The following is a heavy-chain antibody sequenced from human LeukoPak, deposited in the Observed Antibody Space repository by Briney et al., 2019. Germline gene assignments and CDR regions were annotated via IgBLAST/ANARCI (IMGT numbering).Heavy chain of an antibody. V-gene: IGHV3-23*01. D-gene: IGHD2-2*01. CDR1: GFTFSSYG. J-gene: IGHJ4*02. CDR3: ARAPAGREFDY. CDR2: ISNTGGTA. Sequence: GGSLRLSCAASGFTFSSYGMSWVRQAPGKGLEWVSHISNTGGTAHYADSVKGRFTISRDNSKNTLYLQMSSLRAEDTAVYYCARAPAGREFDYWGQGTLVTVSS.